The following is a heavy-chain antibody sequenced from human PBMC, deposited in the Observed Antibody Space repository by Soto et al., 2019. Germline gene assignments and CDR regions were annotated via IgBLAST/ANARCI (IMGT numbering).Heavy chain of an antibody. CDR1: GFTFSGSA. V-gene: IGHV3-73*01. D-gene: IGHD3-22*01. CDR2: IRSKANSYAT. Sequence: GGSLRLSCAASGFTFSGSAMHWVRQASGKGLEWVGRIRSKANSYATAYAASVKGRFTISRDDSKNTAYLQMNSLKTEDTAVYYCAIDGQMTLWQTIDAFDIWGQGTMVTVSS. CDR3: AIDGQMTLWQTIDAFDI. J-gene: IGHJ3*02.